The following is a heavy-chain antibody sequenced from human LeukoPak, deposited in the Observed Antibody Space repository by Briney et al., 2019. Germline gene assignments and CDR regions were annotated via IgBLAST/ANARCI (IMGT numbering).Heavy chain of an antibody. CDR1: GYTFTSYD. J-gene: IGHJ4*02. CDR3: ARVYSGSYFDY. D-gene: IGHD3-10*01. CDR2: IIPILGIA. Sequence: SVKVSCKASGYTFTSYDINWVRQATGQGLEWMGRIIPILGIANYAQKFQGRVTITADKSTSTAYMELSSLRSEDTAVYYCARVYSGSYFDYWGQGTLVTVSS. V-gene: IGHV1-69*04.